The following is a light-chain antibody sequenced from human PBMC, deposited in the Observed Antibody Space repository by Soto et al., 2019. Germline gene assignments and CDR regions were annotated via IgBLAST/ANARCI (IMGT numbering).Light chain of an antibody. CDR2: AAS. CDR3: QQLNASPVT. Sequence: SHLALSPSALSASVRDSVTITYPASQGISRYLAWYQQKPGRAPKLLISAASTLHSGVPARFSGSGSGTDFTLSISSLEPEDFATYYCQQLNASPVTFGRGTKVDIK. J-gene: IGKJ2*01. V-gene: IGKV1-9*01. CDR1: QGISRY.